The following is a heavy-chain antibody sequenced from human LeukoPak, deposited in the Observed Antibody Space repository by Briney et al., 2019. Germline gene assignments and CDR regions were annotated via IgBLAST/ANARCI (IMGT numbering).Heavy chain of an antibody. CDR3: ASPRGYCTNGVCLNNWFDP. J-gene: IGHJ5*02. CDR2: INQSGST. V-gene: IGHV4-34*01. D-gene: IGHD2-8*01. CDR1: GGSFSGYY. Sequence: SETLSLTCAVYGGSFSGYYWSWIRQPPGKGLEWIGEINQSGSTNYNPSLKSRVTISVDTSKNQFSLKLSSVTAADTAVYYCASPRGYCTNGVCLNNWFDPWGQGTLVTVSS.